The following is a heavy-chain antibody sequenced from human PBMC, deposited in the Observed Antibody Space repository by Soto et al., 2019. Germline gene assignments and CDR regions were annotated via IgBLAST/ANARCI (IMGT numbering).Heavy chain of an antibody. V-gene: IGHV5-51*01. Sequence: PGESLKISCKGSGYSFTSYWIVWVRQMPGKGLEWMGIIYPGDSETRYSPSLQGQVTMSADKSISTAYLQWTSLKASDTAMYYCARSRRGAYSSGWYSPSGYYNYGKDVWGQGTKVTVSS. CDR2: IYPGDSET. J-gene: IGHJ6*02. CDR3: ARSRRGAYSSGWYSPSGYYNYGKDV. D-gene: IGHD6-19*01. CDR1: GYSFTSYW.